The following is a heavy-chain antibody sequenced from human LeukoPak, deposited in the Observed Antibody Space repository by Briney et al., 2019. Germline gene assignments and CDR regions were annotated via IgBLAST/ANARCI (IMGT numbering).Heavy chain of an antibody. V-gene: IGHV3-7*03. J-gene: IGHJ4*02. CDR1: GFPFNAYW. CDR3: ARSLPYGTTWYGRSDF. Sequence: GGSLRLSCAASGFPFNAYWMTWVRQAPGKGLEWVTNIRQDGDTKYYVDSVKGRFTISRDNAMNSLYLQMNSLRAEDTAIYYCARSLPYGTTWYGRSDFWGQGTLVTVSS. CDR2: IRQDGDTK. D-gene: IGHD6-13*01.